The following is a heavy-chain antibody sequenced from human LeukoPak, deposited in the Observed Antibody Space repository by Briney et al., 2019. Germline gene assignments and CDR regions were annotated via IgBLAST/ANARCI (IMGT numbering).Heavy chain of an antibody. CDR2: INHSGST. J-gene: IGHJ5*02. D-gene: IGHD3-10*01. CDR1: GGSFSGYY. CDR3: ARGGGYNWFDP. Sequence: SETLSLTCAVYGGSFSGYYWSWIRQPPGKGLEWIGEINHSGSTNYNPPLKSRVTISVDTSKNQFSLKLSSVTAADTAVYYCARGGGYNWFDPWGQGTLVTVSS. V-gene: IGHV4-34*01.